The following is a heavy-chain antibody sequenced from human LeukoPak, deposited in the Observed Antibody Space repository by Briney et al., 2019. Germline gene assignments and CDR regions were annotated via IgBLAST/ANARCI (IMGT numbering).Heavy chain of an antibody. J-gene: IGHJ4*02. Sequence: GGSLRLSCAASGFTVSSNYMSWVRQAPGKGLEWVSVIYSGGSTYYADSVKGRFTISRDNSKNTLYLQMNSLRAEDTAVYYCARVRIFGVVSDLYFDYWGQGTLVTVSS. CDR3: ARVRIFGVVSDLYFDY. V-gene: IGHV3-53*01. CDR1: GFTVSSNY. CDR2: IYSGGST. D-gene: IGHD3-3*01.